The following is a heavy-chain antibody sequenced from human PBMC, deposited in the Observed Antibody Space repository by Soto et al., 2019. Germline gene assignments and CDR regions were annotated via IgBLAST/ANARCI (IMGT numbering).Heavy chain of an antibody. D-gene: IGHD3-3*01. J-gene: IGHJ4*02. CDR2: IRSKSDGGTA. Sequence: EVQLVESGGGLVKPGESLRLSCTASGFTFNNAWMSWVRQAPGKGLEWVARIRSKSDGGTADYPAPVKGRFIISRDDSRNTLFLQMNSLKTEDTAVYYCLTDPYDVWNGYHVYFNYWGQGTLVTVSS. V-gene: IGHV3-15*01. CDR1: GFTFNNAW. CDR3: LTDPYDVWNGYHVYFNY.